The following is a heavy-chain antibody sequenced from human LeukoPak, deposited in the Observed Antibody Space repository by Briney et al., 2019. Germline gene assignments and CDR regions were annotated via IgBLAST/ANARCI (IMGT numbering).Heavy chain of an antibody. J-gene: IGHJ4*02. D-gene: IGHD1-26*01. Sequence: GGSLRLSCAASGFTFSSYAMHWVRQAPGKGLEWVAVISYDGSNKYYADSVKGRFTISRDNSKNTLYLQVNSLRAEDTAVYYCAREYSGSSMGRFDYWGQGTLVTVSS. CDR2: ISYDGSNK. CDR3: AREYSGSSMGRFDY. CDR1: GFTFSSYA. V-gene: IGHV3-30-3*01.